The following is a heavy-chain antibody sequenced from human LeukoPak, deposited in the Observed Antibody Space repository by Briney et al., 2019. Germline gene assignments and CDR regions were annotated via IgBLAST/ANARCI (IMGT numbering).Heavy chain of an antibody. J-gene: IGHJ3*01. CDR3: AKDLTYYYGLGSSTNAFDF. V-gene: IGHV3-23*01. CDR2: ISGSGDYT. D-gene: IGHD3-10*01. CDR1: GFTFSSYA. Sequence: PGGSLRLSCAASGFTFSSYAMSWVRQAPGKGLEWVSGISGSGDYTYYADSLKGRFTISRDNSKNTLYLQMNSLRAEDTALYYCAKDLTYYYGLGSSTNAFDFWGQGTMVTISS.